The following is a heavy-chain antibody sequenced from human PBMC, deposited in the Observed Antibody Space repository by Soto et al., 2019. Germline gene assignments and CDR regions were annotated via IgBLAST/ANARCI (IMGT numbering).Heavy chain of an antibody. Sequence: PGGSLRLSCAASGFTFSDYYMSWIRQAPGKGLEWVSYISSSSSYTNYADSVKGRFTISRDNAKNSLYLQMNSLRAEDTAVYYYARYHPRIVVVVAAPFDPWGQGTLVTVSS. CDR3: ARYHPRIVVVVAAPFDP. D-gene: IGHD2-15*01. CDR1: GFTFSDYY. J-gene: IGHJ5*02. CDR2: ISSSSSYT. V-gene: IGHV3-11*03.